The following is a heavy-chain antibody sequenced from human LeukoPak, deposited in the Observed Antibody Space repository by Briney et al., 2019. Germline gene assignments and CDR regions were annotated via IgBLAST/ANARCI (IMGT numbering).Heavy chain of an antibody. CDR1: GFTVSSNY. CDR2: IYSGGST. CDR3: ARDAPNDAEAFLDY. V-gene: IGHV3-66*01. J-gene: IGHJ4*02. D-gene: IGHD2-8*01. Sequence: GGSLRLSCAASGFTVSSNYMSWVRQAPGKGLEWVSVIYSGGSTYYADSVKGRFTISRDNSKNTLYLQMNSLRAEDTAVYYCARDAPNDAEAFLDYWGQGTLVSVSS.